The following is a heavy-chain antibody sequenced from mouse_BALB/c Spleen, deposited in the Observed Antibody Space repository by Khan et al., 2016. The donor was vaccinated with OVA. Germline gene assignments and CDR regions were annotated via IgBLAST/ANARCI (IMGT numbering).Heavy chain of an antibody. CDR3: ARLAYYYDSEGFAY. J-gene: IGHJ3*01. CDR1: GFTFSTYG. Sequence: EVHLVESGGDLVKPGGSLKLSCATFGFTFSTYGMSWVRQTPDKRLEWVATISSGGTYTYYPVSVKGRFTISRDNGKNTLYLQMSSLKSEDTAMYYCARLAYYYDSEGFAYWGQGTLVTVSA. D-gene: IGHD1-1*01. CDR2: ISSGGTYT. V-gene: IGHV5-6*01.